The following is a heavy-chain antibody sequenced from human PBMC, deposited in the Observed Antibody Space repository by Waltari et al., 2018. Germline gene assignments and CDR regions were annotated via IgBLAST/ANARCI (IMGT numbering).Heavy chain of an antibody. CDR1: GDSVTRPTST. V-gene: IGHV4-39*01. J-gene: IGHJ4*02. CDR3: ARQSGVAVTRNYAFDI. Sequence: QLQLQESGPGLVKPSETLSLTCTLSGDSVTRPTSTCAWIRQSPGKGLEWIASGDYTGGTWYNASLRSRVTLSVDRSTNSFSLKVTSVTAADTAMYFCARQSGVAVTRNYAFDIWGQGTRVTVSS. D-gene: IGHD2-8*01. CDR2: GDYTGGT.